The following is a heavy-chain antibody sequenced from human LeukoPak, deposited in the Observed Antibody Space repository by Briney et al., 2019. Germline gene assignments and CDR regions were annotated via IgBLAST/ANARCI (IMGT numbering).Heavy chain of an antibody. CDR1: GYTFTSYA. J-gene: IGHJ3*02. V-gene: IGHV7-4-1*02. D-gene: IGHD1-14*01. CDR3: AGDPGTAPFDI. Sequence: ASVTVSCTASGYTFTSYAMNWVRQAPGQGLEWMGWINTNTGNPTYAQGFTGRFVFSLDTSVSTAYLQISSLKAEDTAVYYCAGDPGTAPFDIWGQGTMVTVSS. CDR2: INTNTGNP.